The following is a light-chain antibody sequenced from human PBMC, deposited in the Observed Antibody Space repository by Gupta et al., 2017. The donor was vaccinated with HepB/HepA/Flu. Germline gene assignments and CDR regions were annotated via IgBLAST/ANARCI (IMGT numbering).Light chain of an antibody. CDR3: QSDDTGRSGYV. CDR2: GNS. V-gene: IGLV1-40*01. J-gene: IGLJ1*01. Sequence: SVLTQPLSVSGGCSWSSSNVGAGYDVHWYQQLPGTAPKLLIYGNSNRPSGVADRCSGSKSGTSASLAITGLQAEDEADYYCQSDDTGRSGYVFGPGTKFTVL. CDR1: SSNVGAGYD.